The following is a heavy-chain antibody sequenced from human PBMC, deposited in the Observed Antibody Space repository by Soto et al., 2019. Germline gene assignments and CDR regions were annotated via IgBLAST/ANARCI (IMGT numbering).Heavy chain of an antibody. D-gene: IGHD2-15*01. V-gene: IGHV3-7*05. Sequence: GGSLRLSCAASGFTFSSYWMGWVRQAPGKGLEWVANIKQDGSEKYYVDSVKGRFTISRDNAKNSLYLQMNSLRAEDTAVYYCARDRVVSYYYYGMDVWGQGTTVTVSS. CDR3: ARDRVVSYYYYGMDV. J-gene: IGHJ6*02. CDR1: GFTFSSYW. CDR2: IKQDGSEK.